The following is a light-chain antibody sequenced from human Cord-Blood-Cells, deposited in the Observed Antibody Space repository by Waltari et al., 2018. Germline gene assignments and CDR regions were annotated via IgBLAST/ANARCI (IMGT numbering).Light chain of an antibody. Sequence: QSVLTQPPSVSAAPGPKVTISCSGSRSTIGNNYVSWYQQLPGTAPKLLIYDNNKRPSGIPDRFSGSKSGTSATLGITGLQTGDEADYYCGTWDSSLSVWVFGGGTKLTVL. CDR1: RSTIGNNY. J-gene: IGLJ3*02. V-gene: IGLV1-51*01. CDR3: GTWDSSLSVWV. CDR2: DNN.